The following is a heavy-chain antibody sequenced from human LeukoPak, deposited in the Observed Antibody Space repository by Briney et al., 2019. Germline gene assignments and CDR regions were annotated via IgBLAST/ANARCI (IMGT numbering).Heavy chain of an antibody. V-gene: IGHV1-18*01. Sequence: GASVKVSFKASGYTFTSYGISWVRQAPGQGLEWMGWISAYNGNTNYAQKLQGRVTMTTDTSTSTAYMELRSLRSDDTAVYYCARSGYSYGFWYYYDSSGYLDDYWGQGTLVTVSS. J-gene: IGHJ4*02. CDR3: ARSGYSYGFWYYYDSSGYLDDY. D-gene: IGHD3-22*01. CDR1: GYTFTSYG. CDR2: ISAYNGNT.